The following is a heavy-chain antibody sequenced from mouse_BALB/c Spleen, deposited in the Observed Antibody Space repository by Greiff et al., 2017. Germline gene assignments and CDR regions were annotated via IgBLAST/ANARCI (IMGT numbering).Heavy chain of an antibody. Sequence: DVMLVESGGGLVQPGGSLKLSCAASGFTFSSYTMSWVRQTPEKRLEWVAYISNGGGSTYYPDTVKGRFTISRDNAKNTLYLQMSSLKSEDTAMYYCARHGNYWYFDVWGAGTTVTVSS. CDR3: ARHGNYWYFDV. D-gene: IGHD2-1*01. J-gene: IGHJ1*01. CDR1: GFTFSSYT. CDR2: ISNGGGST. V-gene: IGHV5-12-2*01.